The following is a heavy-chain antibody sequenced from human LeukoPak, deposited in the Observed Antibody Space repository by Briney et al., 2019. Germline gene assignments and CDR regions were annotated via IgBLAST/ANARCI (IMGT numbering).Heavy chain of an antibody. CDR2: ISSSSSYI. CDR1: GFTFSSYS. CDR3: ARDGHSYGYVVD. D-gene: IGHD5-18*01. Sequence: GGSLRLSCAASGFTFSSYSMNWVRQAPGKGLEWVSSISSSSSYIYYADSVKGRFTISRDNAKNSLHLQMNSLRAEDTAVYYCARDGHSYGYVVDWGQGTLVTVSS. J-gene: IGHJ4*02. V-gene: IGHV3-21*01.